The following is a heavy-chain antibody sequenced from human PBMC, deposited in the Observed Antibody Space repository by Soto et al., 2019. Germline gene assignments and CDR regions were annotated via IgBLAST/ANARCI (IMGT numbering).Heavy chain of an antibody. CDR3: ARVSGSYYYGMDV. CDR1: GGSISSYY. CDR2: IYHSGST. V-gene: IGHV4-59*12. D-gene: IGHD1-26*01. J-gene: IGHJ6*02. Sequence: SXTLSLTCTVSGGSISSYYWSWIRQPPGKGLEWIGEIYHSGSTNYNPSLKSRVTISVDKSKNQFSLKLSSVTAADTAVYYCARVSGSYYYGMDVWGQGTTVTVSS.